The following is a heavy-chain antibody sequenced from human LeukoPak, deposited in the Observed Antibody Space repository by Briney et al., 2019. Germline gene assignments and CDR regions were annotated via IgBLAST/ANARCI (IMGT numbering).Heavy chain of an antibody. CDR3: ARSIYGNYYFDY. Sequence: PSETLSLTCTVSGYSISSGYYWGWIRQPPGKGLEWIGSIYHSGSTYYNPSPKSRVTISVDTSKNQFSLKLSSVTAADTAVYYCARSIYGNYYFDYWGQGTLVTVSS. CDR2: IYHSGST. J-gene: IGHJ4*02. D-gene: IGHD4-17*01. CDR1: GYSISSGYY. V-gene: IGHV4-38-2*02.